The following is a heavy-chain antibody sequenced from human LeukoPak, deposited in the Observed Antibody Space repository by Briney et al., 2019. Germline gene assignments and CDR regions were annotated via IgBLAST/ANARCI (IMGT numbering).Heavy chain of an antibody. CDR1: GFTVSSNE. D-gene: IGHD5-24*01. CDR3: AREVSRDGYNYYFDY. Sequence: RSGGSLRLSCAASGFTVSSNEMSWIRQAPGKGLEWVSYISSSGSTIYYADSVKGRFTISRDNAKNSLYLQMNSLRAEDTAVYYCAREVSRDGYNYYFDYWGQGTLVTVSS. CDR2: ISSSGSTI. V-gene: IGHV3-11*04. J-gene: IGHJ4*02.